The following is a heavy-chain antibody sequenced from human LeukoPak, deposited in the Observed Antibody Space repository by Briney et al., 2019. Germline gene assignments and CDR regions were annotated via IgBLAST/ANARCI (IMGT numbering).Heavy chain of an antibody. CDR2: INPSGGHT. Sequence: ASVKVSCKPSGYTFSSYHVHWVRQAPGQGLEWMGMINPSGGHTRYSQKFLGRVTMTRDVSTSTVYMELSSLISEDTAVYYCARDMYGRSSEGNRFDPWGQGTLVTVSS. V-gene: IGHV1-46*01. J-gene: IGHJ5*02. CDR3: ARDMYGRSSEGNRFDP. CDR1: GYTFSSYH. D-gene: IGHD6-6*01.